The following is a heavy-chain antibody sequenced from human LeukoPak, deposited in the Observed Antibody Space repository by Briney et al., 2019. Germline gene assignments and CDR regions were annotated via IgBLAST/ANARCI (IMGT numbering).Heavy chain of an antibody. CDR2: INPNSGGT. V-gene: IGHV1-2*02. Sequence: ASEKVSCKASGYTFTGYYMHWVRQAPGQGLAGMGWINPNSGGTNYAQKFQGRVTMTRDTSISTAYMELSRLRSDDTAVYYCARDYYYGSGSYYNSIDYWGQGTLVTVSS. D-gene: IGHD3-10*01. CDR1: GYTFTGYY. J-gene: IGHJ4*02. CDR3: ARDYYYGSGSYYNSIDY.